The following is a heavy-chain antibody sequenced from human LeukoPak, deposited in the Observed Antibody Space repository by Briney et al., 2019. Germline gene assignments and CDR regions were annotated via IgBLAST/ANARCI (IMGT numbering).Heavy chain of an antibody. V-gene: IGHV3-30*18. J-gene: IGHJ4*02. CDR1: GFAFSSNG. Sequence: GGSLRLSCAASGFAFSSNGMHWVRQAPGKGLEWVALISYDGSNKYYADSVKGRFTISRDNSKNTLYLQMNSLRAEDTAVYYCAKDRSSSWTWTIDYWGQGTLVTVSS. CDR3: AKDRSSSWTWTIDY. D-gene: IGHD6-13*01. CDR2: ISYDGSNK.